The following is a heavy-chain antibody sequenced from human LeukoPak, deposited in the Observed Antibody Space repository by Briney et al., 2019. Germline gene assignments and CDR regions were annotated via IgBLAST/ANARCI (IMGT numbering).Heavy chain of an antibody. CDR3: ATVDYYDSSGYYTFDY. V-gene: IGHV1-24*01. J-gene: IGHJ4*02. Sequence: ASVKVSCKVSGYTLTELSMHWVRQAPGKRLEWMGGFDPEDGETIYAQKFQGSVTMTEDTSTDTAYMELSSLRSEDTAVYYCATVDYYDSSGYYTFDYWGQGTLVTVSS. CDR1: GYTLTELS. CDR2: FDPEDGET. D-gene: IGHD3-22*01.